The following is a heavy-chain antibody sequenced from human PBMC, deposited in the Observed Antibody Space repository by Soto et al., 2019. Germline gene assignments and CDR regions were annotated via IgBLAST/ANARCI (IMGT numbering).Heavy chain of an antibody. CDR1: GFTFSSDT. D-gene: IGHD2-2*01. V-gene: IGHV3-23*01. Sequence: PGGSLRLSCAASGFTFSSDTMTWVRQPPGRGLEWVSGIGGDGGSPFYADSVKGRFTISRDNSKNTLYLQMNSLRAEDTAVYYCAKHARGDQMLCYFDYWGQGTLVTVSS. CDR3: AKHARGDQMLCYFDY. CDR2: IGGDGGSP. J-gene: IGHJ4*02.